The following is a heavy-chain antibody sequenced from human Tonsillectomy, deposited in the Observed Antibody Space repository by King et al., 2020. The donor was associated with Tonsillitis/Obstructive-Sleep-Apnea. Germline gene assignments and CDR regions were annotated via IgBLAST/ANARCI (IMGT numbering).Heavy chain of an antibody. D-gene: IGHD3-10*01. CDR1: RFIFSNYW. V-gene: IGHV3-7*04. CDR2: IKEDGSEE. CDR3: ARDNYYGAGSYYKTPHLNYVDY. Sequence: VQLVESGGGLVQPGGSLRLSCAASRFIFSNYWMSWVRQAPGKGLEWVANIKEDGSEEYYVDSVKGRFTISRDNAKKSLYLQMNSLRAEDTAVYYCARDNYYGAGSYYKTPHLNYVDYWGQGTLVTVAS. J-gene: IGHJ4*02.